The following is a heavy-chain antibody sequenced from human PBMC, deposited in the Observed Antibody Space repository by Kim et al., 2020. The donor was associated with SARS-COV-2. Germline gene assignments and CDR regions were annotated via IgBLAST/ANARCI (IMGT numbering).Heavy chain of an antibody. V-gene: IGHV3-53*01. CDR2: VYMDDRT. CDR3: ARGSSKGYRYGYYFDY. CDR1: GLTVNKYY. J-gene: IGHJ4*02. D-gene: IGHD3-16*02. Sequence: GGSLRLSCAGSGLTVNKYYMTWVRQAPGKGLEWVSVVYMDDRTFYTDSVKGRFTISRDNSKGTLYLQMNSLRVEDTAVYYCARGSSKGYRYGYYFDYWGQGTPVAVSS.